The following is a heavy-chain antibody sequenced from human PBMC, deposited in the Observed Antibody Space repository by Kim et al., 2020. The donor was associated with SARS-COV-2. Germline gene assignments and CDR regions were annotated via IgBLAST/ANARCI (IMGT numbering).Heavy chain of an antibody. CDR2: IYHSGST. D-gene: IGHD3-10*01. J-gene: IGHJ6*02. CDR1: GGSISSSNW. CDR3: ARAVPLLWFGELLYGARYYYGMDG. Sequence: SETLSLTCAVSGGSISSSNWWSWVRQPPGKGLEWIGEIYHSGSTNYNPSLKSRVTISVDKSKNQFSLKLSSVTAADTAVYYCARAVPLLWFGELLYGARYYYGMDGWGQGTTVTVSS. V-gene: IGHV4-4*02.